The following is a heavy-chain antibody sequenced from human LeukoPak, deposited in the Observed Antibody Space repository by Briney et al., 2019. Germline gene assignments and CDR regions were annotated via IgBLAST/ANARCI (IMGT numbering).Heavy chain of an antibody. CDR3: ARDPYSSSWDDAFDI. V-gene: IGHV3-33*01. CDR1: GFTFSSYG. J-gene: IGHJ3*02. Sequence: GGSLRLSCAASGFTFSSYGMHWVRQAPGKGLEGVAVIWYDGSKKYYADSVKGRFTISRDNSKNKLYLQMNSLRAEDTAVYYCARDPYSSSWDDAFDIWGQGTMVTVSS. CDR2: IWYDGSKK. D-gene: IGHD6-13*01.